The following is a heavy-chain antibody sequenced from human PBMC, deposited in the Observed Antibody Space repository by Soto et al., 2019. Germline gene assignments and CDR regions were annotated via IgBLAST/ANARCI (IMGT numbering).Heavy chain of an antibody. CDR3: ARVATGY. V-gene: IGHV3-48*03. J-gene: IGHJ4*02. CDR2: ISSSGNTI. Sequence: GGSLSLSCAASGFTFSNHEMNWVRQAPGKGLEWISYISSSGNTIFYADSVKGRFTISRDNAKNSLHLQMNSLRVEDTAVYYCARVATGYWGQGTLVTVSS. CDR1: GFTFSNHE.